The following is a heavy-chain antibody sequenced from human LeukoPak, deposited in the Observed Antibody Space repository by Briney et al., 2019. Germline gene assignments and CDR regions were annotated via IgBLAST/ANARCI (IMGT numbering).Heavy chain of an antibody. V-gene: IGHV3-48*03. CDR2: ITGSGGAV. CDR1: EFTFSSYD. Sequence: PGGSLRLSCAASEFTFSSYDIIWFRQAPGKGLEWVSWITGSGGAVKYTDSVKGRFTISRDNAKKSVYLQMNSLRVEDTAVYYCARNGGGLDYWGQGTLVTVSS. CDR3: ARNGGGLDY. D-gene: IGHD3-16*01. J-gene: IGHJ4*02.